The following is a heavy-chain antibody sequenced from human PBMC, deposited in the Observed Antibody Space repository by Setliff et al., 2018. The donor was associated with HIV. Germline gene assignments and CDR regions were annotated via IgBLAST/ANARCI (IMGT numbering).Heavy chain of an antibody. CDR1: GFTFSSYG. CDR3: AKDLDIVVVPAAPDAFDI. V-gene: IGHV3-33*06. J-gene: IGHJ3*02. Sequence: PGGSLRLSCEASGFTFSSYGMLWVRQAPGKGLEWVAVIWDDGRNKNYADSVKGRFTISRDNSKSTVYLQMDSLRAEDTAVYYCAKDLDIVVVPAAPDAFDIWGQGTMVTVSS. CDR2: IWDDGRNK. D-gene: IGHD2-2*03.